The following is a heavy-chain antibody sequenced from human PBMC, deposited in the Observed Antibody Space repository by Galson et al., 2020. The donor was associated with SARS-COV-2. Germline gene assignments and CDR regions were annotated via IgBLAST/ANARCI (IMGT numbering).Heavy chain of an antibody. Sequence: GESLKIPCKGPGYFFTSNWIGWVRQVPGKGLEWMGIIYPGDSESSYSPSFQGHVTIPADKSINTAYLQWSSLKASDTAIYYCAMSPQLLLATDWGQGTRVTVAS. V-gene: IGHV5-51*01. CDR3: AMSPQLLLATD. CDR2: IYPGDSES. CDR1: GYFFTSNW. J-gene: IGHJ4*02. D-gene: IGHD2-2*01.